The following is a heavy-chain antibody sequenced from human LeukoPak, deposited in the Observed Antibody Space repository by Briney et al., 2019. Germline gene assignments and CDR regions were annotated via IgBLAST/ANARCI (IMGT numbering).Heavy chain of an antibody. CDR2: INPSGGST. D-gene: IGHD3-22*01. CDR3: ARGLPGITMIVVGYYFDY. V-gene: IGHV1-46*01. CDR1: GYTFTSYY. J-gene: IGHJ4*02. Sequence: ASVTVSCKESGYTFTSYYMHWVRQAPGQGLEWMGLINPSGGSTSYAQKFQGRVTMTRDTSTSTVYMELSSLRSEDTAVYYCARGLPGITMIVVGYYFDYWGQGTLVTVSS.